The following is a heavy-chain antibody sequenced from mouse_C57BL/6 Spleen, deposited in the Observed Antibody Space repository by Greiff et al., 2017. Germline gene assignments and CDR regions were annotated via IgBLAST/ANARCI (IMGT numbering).Heavy chain of an antibody. CDR2: IYWDDDK. V-gene: IGHV8-12*01. D-gene: IGHD1-1*01. Sequence: VTLKVSGPGILQSSQTLSLTCSFSGFSLSTSGMGVSWIRQPSGKGLEWLAHIYWDDDKRYNPSLKSRLTIPKDTSRNQVFLKITSVATADTATDYCARQYYYGRGAWFAYWCQGTLVTVSA. CDR3: ARQYYYGRGAWFAY. CDR1: GFSLSTSGMG. J-gene: IGHJ3*01.